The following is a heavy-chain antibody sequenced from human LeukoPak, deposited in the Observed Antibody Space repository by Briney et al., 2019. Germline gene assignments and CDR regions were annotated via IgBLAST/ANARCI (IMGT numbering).Heavy chain of an antibody. CDR2: IHHFGRT. CDR3: ARGLWTQPGLVPFNY. CDR1: GFTFTDYW. J-gene: IGHJ4*02. D-gene: IGHD5-18*01. V-gene: IGHV4-59*01. Sequence: GSLRLSCSVSGFTFTDYWMNWLRQSPGKGLEWIGNIHHFGRTEYNSSLRSRVTMFLDSSKNQFSLKLTSVTPTDTAVYYCARGLWTQPGLVPFNYWGQGILVTVSS.